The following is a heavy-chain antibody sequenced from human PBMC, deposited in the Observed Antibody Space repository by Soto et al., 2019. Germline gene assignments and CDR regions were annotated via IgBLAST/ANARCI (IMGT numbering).Heavy chain of an antibody. J-gene: IGHJ6*02. CDR3: AISNWGIYYYYGMDV. Sequence: SGGSLRLSCAASGFTFSSYAMSWVRQAPGKGLEWVSAISGSGGSTYYADSVKGRFTISRDNSKNTLYLQMNSLRAEDTAVYYCAISNWGIYYYYGMDVWGQGTTVTVSS. V-gene: IGHV3-23*01. D-gene: IGHD7-27*01. CDR2: ISGSGGST. CDR1: GFTFSSYA.